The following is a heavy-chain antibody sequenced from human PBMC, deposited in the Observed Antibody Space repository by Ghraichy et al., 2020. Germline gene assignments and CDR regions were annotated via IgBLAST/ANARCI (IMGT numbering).Heavy chain of an antibody. CDR2: IYYSGST. J-gene: IGHJ4*02. Sequence: SETLSLTYTVSGGSISSYYWSWIRQPPGKGLEWIGYIYYSGSTNYNPSLKSRVTISVDTSKNQFSLKLSSVTAADTAVYYCARHAAGRSGFYYFDYWGQGTLVTVSS. D-gene: IGHD6-13*01. CDR1: GGSISSYY. CDR3: ARHAAGRSGFYYFDY. V-gene: IGHV4-59*08.